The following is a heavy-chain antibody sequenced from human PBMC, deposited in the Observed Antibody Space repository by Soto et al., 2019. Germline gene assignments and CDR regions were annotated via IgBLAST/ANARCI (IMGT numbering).Heavy chain of an antibody. D-gene: IGHD3-10*01. J-gene: IGHJ4*02. CDR3: ARQRSTRGFFDS. V-gene: IGHV1-69*02. Sequence: VQLVQSGAEVKKPGSSVKVSCKASGVTFSSYTISWLRQAPGQGLEWMGRIIPILGVATYAQKFQGRVTNTADKSTSTAYMELTSLTSEDTAVYYCARQRSTRGFFDSWGQGTLVTVSS. CDR2: IIPILGVA. CDR1: GVTFSSYT.